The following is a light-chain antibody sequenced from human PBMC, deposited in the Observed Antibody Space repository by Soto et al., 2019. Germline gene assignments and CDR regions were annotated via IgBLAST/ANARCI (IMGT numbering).Light chain of an antibody. CDR1: QSISSY. V-gene: IGKV1-5*03. J-gene: IGKJ1*01. Sequence: DIQMTQSPSTLSASVGDRVTITCRASQSISSYLAWYQQRPGKAPKLLIYNASSLDSGVPSRFSGSGSGTEFTLTINSLQPDDFANYYCQHYNTYSTFGQGTKVEIK. CDR3: QHYNTYST. CDR2: NAS.